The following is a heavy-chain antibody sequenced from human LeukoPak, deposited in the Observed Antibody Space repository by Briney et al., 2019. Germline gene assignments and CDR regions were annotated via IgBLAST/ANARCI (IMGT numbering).Heavy chain of an antibody. V-gene: IGHV1-69*13. J-gene: IGHJ6*02. CDR2: MIPIFGTA. CDR3: ARGSGGDYSYYYYGMDV. CDR1: GYTFTSYA. Sequence: GASVKVSCKASGYTFTSYAISWVRQAPGQGLEWMGGMIPIFGTANYAQKFQGRVTITADESTSTAYMELRSLRSDDTAVNYCARGSGGDYSYYYYGMDVWGQGTTVTVSS. D-gene: IGHD4-17*01.